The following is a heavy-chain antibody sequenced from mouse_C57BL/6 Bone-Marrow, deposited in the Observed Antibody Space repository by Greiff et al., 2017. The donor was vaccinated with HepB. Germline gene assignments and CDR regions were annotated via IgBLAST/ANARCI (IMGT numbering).Heavy chain of an antibody. D-gene: IGHD2-10*02. J-gene: IGHJ2*01. V-gene: IGHV5-6*01. CDR3: ARQGGYGNYLYYFDY. CDR2: ISSGGSYT. CDR1: GFTFSSYG. Sequence: EMKLVESGGDLVKPGGSLKLSCAASGFTFSSYGMSWVRQTPDKRLEWVATISSGGSYTYYPDSVKGRFTISRDNAKNTLYLQMSSLKSEDTAMYYCARQGGYGNYLYYFDYWGQGTTLTVSS.